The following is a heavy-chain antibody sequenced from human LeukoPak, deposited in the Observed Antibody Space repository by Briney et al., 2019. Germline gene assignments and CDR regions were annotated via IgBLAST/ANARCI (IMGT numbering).Heavy chain of an antibody. D-gene: IGHD5-12*01. CDR2: IRYDGSNK. J-gene: IGHJ4*02. Sequence: GGSLRLSCAASGFTFSSYAMSWVRQAPGKGLEWVAFIRYDGSNKYYADSVKGRFTISRDNSKNTLYLQMNSLRAEDTAVYYCAKDEWLDKATTTQPFDYWGQGTLVTVSS. V-gene: IGHV3-30*02. CDR3: AKDEWLDKATTTQPFDY. CDR1: GFTFSSYA.